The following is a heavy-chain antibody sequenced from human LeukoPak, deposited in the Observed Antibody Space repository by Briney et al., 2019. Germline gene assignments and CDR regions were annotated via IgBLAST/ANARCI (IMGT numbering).Heavy chain of an antibody. CDR3: ARGFFDSSGYYYHMDY. J-gene: IGHJ4*02. D-gene: IGHD3-22*01. Sequence: SETLSLTCTVSGGSISSSSYYWGWIRQPPGKGLEWIGSIYYSGSTNYNPSLKSRVTISGDTSKSHFSMKLSSVTAADTAVYYCARGFFDSSGYYYHMDYWGQGTLVTVSS. CDR2: IYYSGST. V-gene: IGHV4-39*07. CDR1: GGSISSSSYY.